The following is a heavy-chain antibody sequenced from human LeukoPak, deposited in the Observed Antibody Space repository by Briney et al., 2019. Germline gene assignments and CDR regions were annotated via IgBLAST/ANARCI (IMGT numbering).Heavy chain of an antibody. Sequence: SETLSLTCTVSGGSIRSYYWSWIRQPPGKGLEWIGYIYYSGSTNYNPSLKSRVTISVDTSKNQFSLKLTSVTAADTAVYYCVNSLGSKNAFHIWGQGTMVTVSS. J-gene: IGHJ3*02. V-gene: IGHV4-59*08. CDR1: GGSIRSYY. CDR2: IYYSGST. D-gene: IGHD4-11*01. CDR3: VNSLGSKNAFHI.